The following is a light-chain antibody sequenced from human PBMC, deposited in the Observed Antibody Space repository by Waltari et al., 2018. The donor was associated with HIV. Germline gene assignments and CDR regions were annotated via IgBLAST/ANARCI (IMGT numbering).Light chain of an antibody. CDR1: TLAKQY. Sequence: SYELTQAPSVSVSPGQTARITCPGDTLAKQYAYWYQQKPGQAPELVMYQDTERPAGIPERFSGSRSGKTVTLTISRVQAADEADYYCQSIDSGGTFVFGTGTKVTVL. CDR3: QSIDSGGTFV. V-gene: IGLV3-25*03. CDR2: QDT. J-gene: IGLJ1*01.